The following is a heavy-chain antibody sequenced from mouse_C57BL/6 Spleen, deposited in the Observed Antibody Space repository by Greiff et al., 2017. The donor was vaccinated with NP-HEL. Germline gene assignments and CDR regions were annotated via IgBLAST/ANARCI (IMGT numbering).Heavy chain of an antibody. CDR2: IYPSDSET. Sequence: VQLQQSGAELVRPGSSVKLSCKASGYTFTSYWMDWVKQRPGQGLEWIGNIYPSDSETHYNQKFKDKATLTVDKASSTAYMQLSSLTSEDSAVYYWAYGNQPPFAYWGQGTLVTVSA. J-gene: IGHJ3*01. V-gene: IGHV1-61*01. D-gene: IGHD2-1*01. CDR1: GYTFTSYW. CDR3: AYGNQPPFAY.